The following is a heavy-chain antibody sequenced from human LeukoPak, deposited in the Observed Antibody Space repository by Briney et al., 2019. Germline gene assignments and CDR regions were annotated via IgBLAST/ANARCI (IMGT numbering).Heavy chain of an antibody. CDR1: GFTFSSYS. V-gene: IGHV3-21*04. D-gene: IGHD3-16*02. CDR2: ISSSSSYI. CDR3: ARDSGPVYDYVWGSYRFPDY. J-gene: IGHJ4*02. Sequence: GGSLRLSCAASGFTFSSYSMNWVRQAPGKGLEWVSSISSSSSYIYYADSVKGRFTISRDNAKNSLYLQMNSLRAEDTAVYYCARDSGPVYDYVWGSYRFPDYWGQGTLVTVSS.